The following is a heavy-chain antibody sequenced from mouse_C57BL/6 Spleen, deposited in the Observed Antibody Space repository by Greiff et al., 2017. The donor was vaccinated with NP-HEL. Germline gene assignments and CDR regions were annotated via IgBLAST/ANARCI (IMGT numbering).Heavy chain of an antibody. CDR3: TGWDERFAY. D-gene: IGHD4-1*01. CDR1: GFNIKDYY. V-gene: IGHV14-1*01. J-gene: IGHJ3*01. Sequence: LQQSGAELVRPGASVKLSCTASGFNIKDYYMHWVKQRPEQGLEWIGRIDPEDGDTEYAPKFQGKATMTADTSSNTAYLQLSSLTSEDTAVYYCTGWDERFAYWGQGTLVTVSA. CDR2: IDPEDGDT.